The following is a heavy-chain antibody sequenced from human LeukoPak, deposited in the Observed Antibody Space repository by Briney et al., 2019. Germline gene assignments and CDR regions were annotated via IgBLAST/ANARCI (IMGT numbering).Heavy chain of an antibody. V-gene: IGHV4-39*06. D-gene: IGHD3-3*01. CDR1: GDSIINSDYY. CDR2: IYYSGST. CDR3: VRDRLDGVWSTRAVDI. Sequence: SETLSLTCTVSGDSIINSDYYWGWIRQPPGKGLEWIGSIYYSGSTYYNPSLKSRVTISVDTSKNQFPLRLSSVTAADTAVYFCVRDRLDGVWSTRAVDIWGQGTMVTVSS. J-gene: IGHJ3*02.